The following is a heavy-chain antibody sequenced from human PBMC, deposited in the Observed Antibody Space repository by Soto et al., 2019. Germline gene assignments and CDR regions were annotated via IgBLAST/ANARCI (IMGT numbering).Heavy chain of an antibody. J-gene: IGHJ4*02. CDR1: GFTFINHA. D-gene: IGHD5-18*01. CDR3: ARGIQLWLRLFDF. Sequence: GGSLRLSCAASGFTFINHAFHWVRQAPGKGLEWVAVISYDGVNQYYADSVKGRITISRDNSKNTLYQQMSSLRPEDTAVYYCARGIQLWLRLFDFWGQGTLVTVSS. CDR2: ISYDGVNQ. V-gene: IGHV3-30-3*01.